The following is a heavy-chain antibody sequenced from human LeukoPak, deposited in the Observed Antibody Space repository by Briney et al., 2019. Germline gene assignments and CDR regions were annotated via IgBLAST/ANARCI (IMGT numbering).Heavy chain of an antibody. D-gene: IGHD3-22*01. CDR2: IYYSGST. CDR1: GGSISGYY. CDR3: ARHGVLEYYYDSSGYPRLYYFDY. V-gene: IGHV4-39*01. Sequence: PSETLSLTCIVSGGSISGYYWGWIRQPPGKGLEWIGSIYYSGSTYYNPSLKSRVTISVDTSKNPFSLKLSSVTAADTAVYYCARHGVLEYYYDSSGYPRLYYFDYWGQGTLVTVSS. J-gene: IGHJ4*02.